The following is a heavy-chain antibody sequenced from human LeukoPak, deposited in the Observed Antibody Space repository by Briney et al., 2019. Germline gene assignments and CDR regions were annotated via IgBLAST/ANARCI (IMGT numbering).Heavy chain of an antibody. D-gene: IGHD2-2*01. V-gene: IGHV4-59*01. CDR1: GGSISSYY. Sequence: SETLSLTCTVSGGSISSYYWSWIRQPPGKGLEWIGYIYYSGSTNYNPSLKSRVTISVDTSKNQFSLKLSSVTAADTAVYYCARVICSSTSCYLGSYNWFDPWGQGTLVTVSS. J-gene: IGHJ5*02. CDR2: IYYSGST. CDR3: ARVICSSTSCYLGSYNWFDP.